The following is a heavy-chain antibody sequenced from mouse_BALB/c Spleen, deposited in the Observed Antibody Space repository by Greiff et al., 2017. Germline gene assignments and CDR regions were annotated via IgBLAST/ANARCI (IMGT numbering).Heavy chain of an antibody. CDR2: ISSGGSYT. CDR3: ARGGLVRY. Sequence: EVKLMESGGGLVKPGGSLKLSCAASGFTFSSYAMSWVRQSPEKRLEWVAEISSGGSYTYYPDTVTGRFTISRDNAKNTLYLKMSSLRSEDTAMYYCARGGLVRYWGQGTLVTVSA. J-gene: IGHJ3*01. D-gene: IGHD2-10*02. CDR1: GFTFSSYA. V-gene: IGHV5-9-4*01.